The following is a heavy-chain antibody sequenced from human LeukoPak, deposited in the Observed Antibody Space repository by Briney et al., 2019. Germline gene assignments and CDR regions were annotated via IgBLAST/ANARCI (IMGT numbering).Heavy chain of an antibody. V-gene: IGHV4-59*01. J-gene: IGHJ4*02. Sequence: SETLSLTCTVSGVSISSYYWSWIRQPPGKGLEWIGYIYYSGSTNYNPSLKSRVTISVDTSKNQFSLKLSSVTAADTAVYYCARGRSWVDYWGQGTLVTVSS. D-gene: IGHD1-26*01. CDR3: ARGRSWVDY. CDR2: IYYSGST. CDR1: GVSISSYY.